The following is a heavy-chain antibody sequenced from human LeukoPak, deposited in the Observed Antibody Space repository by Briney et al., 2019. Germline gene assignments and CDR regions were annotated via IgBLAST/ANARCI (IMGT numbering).Heavy chain of an antibody. Sequence: SETLSLTCAASGYSISSGYYWGWIRQPPGKGLEWIGNIYHSGSTYYNPSLKSRVTISVDTSKNQFSLKLSSVTAADTAFYYYVTTSGSYYHDWGQGTLVTVSS. CDR3: VTTSGSYYHD. CDR1: GYSISSGYY. D-gene: IGHD1-26*01. V-gene: IGHV4-38-2*01. J-gene: IGHJ4*02. CDR2: IYHSGST.